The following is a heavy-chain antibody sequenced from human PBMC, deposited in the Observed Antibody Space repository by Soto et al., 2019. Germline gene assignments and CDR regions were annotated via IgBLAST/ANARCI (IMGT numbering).Heavy chain of an antibody. J-gene: IGHJ4*02. CDR1: GGSSSSGSYY. CDR2: IYYSGNA. V-gene: IGHV4-39*01. Sequence: SRTLSRTCTVPGGSSSSGSYYWGWVRQPPGKWLEWIGSIYYSGNAYYNPSLKSRVAVSVDTSKNQFSLKVTSVTATDTAVYYCARHKDTSSRYLLPDFWGQGTLVTVSS. CDR3: ARHKDTSSRYLLPDF. D-gene: IGHD6-13*01.